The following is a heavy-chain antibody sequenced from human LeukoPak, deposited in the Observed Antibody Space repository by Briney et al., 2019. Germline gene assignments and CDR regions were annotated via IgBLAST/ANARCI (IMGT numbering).Heavy chain of an antibody. CDR2: ISYDGSNK. CDR1: GFTFSSYG. D-gene: IGHD1-26*01. V-gene: IGHV3-30*18. CDR3: AKDRAVGAVSELGY. J-gene: IGHJ4*02. Sequence: GGSLRLSCAASGFTFSSYGMHWVRQAPGKGLEWVAVISYDGSNKYYADSVKGRFTISRDNSKNTLYLQMNSLRAEDTAVYYCAKDRAVGAVSELGYWGQGTLVTVSS.